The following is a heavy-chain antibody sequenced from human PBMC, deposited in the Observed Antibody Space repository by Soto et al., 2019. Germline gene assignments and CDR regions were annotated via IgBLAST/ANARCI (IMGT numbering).Heavy chain of an antibody. CDR3: ARDLGGGDYHFDY. CDR2: IYYSGST. J-gene: IGHJ4*02. CDR1: GGSISSYY. D-gene: IGHD4-17*01. V-gene: IGHV4-59*01. Sequence: QVQLQESGPGLVKPSETLSLTCTVSGGSISSYYWSWIRQPPGKGLEWIGYIYYSGSTNYNPSLKSRVTISVDTSKNQFSLKLSSVTAADTAVYYCARDLGGGDYHFDYWGQGTLVTVSS.